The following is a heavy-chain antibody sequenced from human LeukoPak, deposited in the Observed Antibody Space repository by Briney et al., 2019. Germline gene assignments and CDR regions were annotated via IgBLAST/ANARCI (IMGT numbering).Heavy chain of an antibody. D-gene: IGHD2-2*01. J-gene: IGHJ4*02. CDR2: INHSGST. V-gene: IGHV4-39*07. CDR3: ARLMPGY. CDR1: GGSISSSSYY. Sequence: SETLSLTCTVSGGSISSSSYYWGWIRQPPGKGLEWIGEINHSGSTNYNPPLKSRVTISVDTAKNQFSMKLSSVTAADTAVYYCARLMPGYWGQGTLVTVSS.